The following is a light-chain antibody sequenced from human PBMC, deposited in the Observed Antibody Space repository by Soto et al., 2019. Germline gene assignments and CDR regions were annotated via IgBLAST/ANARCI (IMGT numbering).Light chain of an antibody. CDR1: SSNIGAGYD. CDR3: QSYDSSLSRYV. V-gene: IGLV1-40*01. J-gene: IGLJ1*01. CDR2: GNS. Sequence: QSVLTQPPSVPGAPGQRVTISCTGSSSNIGAGYDVHWYQQLPGTAPKLLIYGNSNRPSGVPDRFSASKSGTSASLAITGLQAEDEADYYCQSYDSSLSRYVFGTGTKVTVL.